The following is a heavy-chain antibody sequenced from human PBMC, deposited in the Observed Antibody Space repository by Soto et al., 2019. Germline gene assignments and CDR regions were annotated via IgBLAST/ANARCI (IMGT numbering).Heavy chain of an antibody. V-gene: IGHV3-30-3*01. Sequence: GGSLRLSCAASGFTFSSYAMHWVRQAPGKGLEWVAVISYDGSNKYYADSVKGRFTISRDNSKNTLYLQMNSLRAEDTAVYYCARSRGSSGYWVYFDYWGQGTLVTVSS. CDR3: ARSRGSSGYWVYFDY. J-gene: IGHJ4*02. D-gene: IGHD3-22*01. CDR2: ISYDGSNK. CDR1: GFTFSSYA.